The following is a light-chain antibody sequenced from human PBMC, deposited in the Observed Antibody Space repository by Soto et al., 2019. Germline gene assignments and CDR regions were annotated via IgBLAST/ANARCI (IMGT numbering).Light chain of an antibody. CDR2: SAS. V-gene: IGKV1-5*01. Sequence: DIQMTQSPSSLSASVGDRVTITCRASRSINIFLNWYQQKPGGAPKLLIYSASTLQTGVPSRFSGSGSGTDFTLTISSLQPEDFATYYCQHYNSYSEAFGQGTKVDIK. CDR1: RSINIF. CDR3: QHYNSYSEA. J-gene: IGKJ1*01.